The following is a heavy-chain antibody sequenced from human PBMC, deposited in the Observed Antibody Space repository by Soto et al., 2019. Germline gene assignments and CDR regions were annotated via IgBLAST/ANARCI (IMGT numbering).Heavy chain of an antibody. V-gene: IGHV1-18*01. D-gene: IGHD3-10*01. J-gene: IGHJ6*02. CDR1: GYTFTIYG. Sequence: ASVKVSCKASGYTFTIYGISWVRQAPGQGLERMGWISAYNGNTNYAQKLQGRVTMTTDTSTSTAYMELRSLRSDDTAVYYCAREGGVVRGLYYYYGMDVWGQGTTVTVSS. CDR2: ISAYNGNT. CDR3: AREGGVVRGLYYYYGMDV.